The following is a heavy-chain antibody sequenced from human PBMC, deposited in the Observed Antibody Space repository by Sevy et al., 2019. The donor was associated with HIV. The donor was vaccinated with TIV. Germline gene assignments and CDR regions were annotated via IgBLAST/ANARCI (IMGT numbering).Heavy chain of an antibody. V-gene: IGHV3-30*18. CDR1: GFTFSSYG. CDR3: AKGGDFWSGYYAWGS. CDR2: ISYDGSNK. Sequence: GGSLRLSCAASGFTFSSYGMHWVRQAPGKGLEWVAVISYDGSNKYYADSVKGRFTISRDNSKNTLYLQMNSLRAEDTAVYYCAKGGDFWSGYYAWGSWGQGTLVTVSS. D-gene: IGHD3-3*01. J-gene: IGHJ5*02.